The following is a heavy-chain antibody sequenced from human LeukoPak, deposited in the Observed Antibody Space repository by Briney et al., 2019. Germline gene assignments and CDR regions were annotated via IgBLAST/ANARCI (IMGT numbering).Heavy chain of an antibody. J-gene: IGHJ4*02. V-gene: IGHV4-34*01. Sequence: SETLSLTCAVYGGSFSGYYWSWIRQPPGKGLEWIGEINHSGSTNYNPSLKSRVTISVDMSKNQFSLKLSAVTAADTAVYYCARFPAHNWKNVGYFDYWGQGTLVAVSS. CDR3: ARFPAHNWKNVGYFDY. CDR2: INHSGST. D-gene: IGHD1/OR15-1a*01. CDR1: GGSFSGYY.